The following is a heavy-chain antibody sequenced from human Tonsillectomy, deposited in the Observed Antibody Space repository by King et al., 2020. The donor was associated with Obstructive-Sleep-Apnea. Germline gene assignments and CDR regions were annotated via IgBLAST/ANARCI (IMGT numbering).Heavy chain of an antibody. CDR3: ARDLLSPEGNYFDY. J-gene: IGHJ4*02. D-gene: IGHD1-14*01. V-gene: IGHV3-11*01. Sequence: VQLVEAGGGLVKPGRALRLSCAASGFAFSDYYLSLIRQAPGPGLEWVLSISSSGMYNHDADSVKGRFTISWDNAKNSLFLQMDSLRAEDTAVYYCARDLLSPEGNYFDYWGQGTLVTVSS. CDR2: ISSSGMYN. CDR1: GFAFSDYY.